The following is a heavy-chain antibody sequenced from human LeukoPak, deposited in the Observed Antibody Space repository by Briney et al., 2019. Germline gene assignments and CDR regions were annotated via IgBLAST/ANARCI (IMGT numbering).Heavy chain of an antibody. V-gene: IGHV3-48*02. J-gene: IGHJ3*02. D-gene: IGHD1-26*01. CDR3: ARGRYHAFDI. CDR2: STNGVTDI. CDR1: GITLATSP. Sequence: GGSLSLSCVASGITLATSPMDWVRQAPGKGPEWVSFSTNGVTDISYADSVRGRFTISRDNAKNSLYLQMNDLRDEDTAVYYCARGRYHAFDIWGQGTMVTVSS.